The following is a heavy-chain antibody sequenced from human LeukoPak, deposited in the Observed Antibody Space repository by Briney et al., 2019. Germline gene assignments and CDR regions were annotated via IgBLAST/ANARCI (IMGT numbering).Heavy chain of an antibody. CDR1: GFTFSDYY. Sequence: GGSLRLSCAASGFTFSDYYMSWIRQAPGKGLEWVSVIYSGGSTYYADSVKGRFTISRDNSKNTLYLQMNSLRAEDTAVYYCAKIEGSWSFDYWGQGTLVTVSS. D-gene: IGHD6-13*01. CDR2: IYSGGST. CDR3: AKIEGSWSFDY. V-gene: IGHV3-53*01. J-gene: IGHJ4*02.